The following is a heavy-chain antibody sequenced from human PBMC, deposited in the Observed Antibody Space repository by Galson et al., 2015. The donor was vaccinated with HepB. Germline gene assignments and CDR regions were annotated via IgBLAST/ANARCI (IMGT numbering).Heavy chain of an antibody. CDR1: GYTFTGYF. CDR2: INPSTGGT. D-gene: IGHD3-10*01. J-gene: IGHJ4*02. Sequence: SVKVSCKASGYTFTGYFIHWVRQAPGQGLEWMGRINPSTGGTTYPQKFQDRVTMTRDTSINTAYMELSRLTSDDTVVYYCAREAGDYGSGDHFDSWGQGTLVTVSS. CDR3: AREAGDYGSGDHFDS. V-gene: IGHV1-2*05.